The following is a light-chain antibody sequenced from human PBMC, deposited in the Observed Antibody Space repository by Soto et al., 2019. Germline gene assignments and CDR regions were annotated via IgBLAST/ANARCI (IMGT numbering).Light chain of an antibody. CDR2: DVN. Sequence: QSVLIQPPSVSGSPGQSVTISCTGTSSDVGSYDFVSWYEQHPGKAPKPMIYDVNTQPSGVSDRFSGSKSGNTASLTISGLQAEDEADYYCCSYTTSSTYVFGTGTKVTVL. CDR3: CSYTTSSTYV. V-gene: IGLV2-14*02. CDR1: SSDVGSYDF. J-gene: IGLJ1*01.